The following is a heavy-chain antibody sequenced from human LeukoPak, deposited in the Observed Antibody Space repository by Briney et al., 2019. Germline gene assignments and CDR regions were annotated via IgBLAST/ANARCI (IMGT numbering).Heavy chain of an antibody. Sequence: SETLSLTCTVSGGSISSTSYYWGWIRQPPGKGLEWIGSIYYSGNTYYNATLKSRVTISVDTSKNQFSLKLSSVTAADTAVYYCARVIRYSSGWNCYYYYMDVWGKGTTVTVSS. V-gene: IGHV4-39*01. CDR2: IYYSGNT. CDR1: GGSISSTSYY. J-gene: IGHJ6*03. D-gene: IGHD6-19*01. CDR3: ARVIRYSSGWNCYYYYMDV.